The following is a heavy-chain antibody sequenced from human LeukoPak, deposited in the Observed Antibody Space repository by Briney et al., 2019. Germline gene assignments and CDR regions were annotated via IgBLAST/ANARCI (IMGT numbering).Heavy chain of an antibody. J-gene: IGHJ4*02. CDR2: INPSGGST. Sequence: ASVKVSCNASGYSFTGYYMHWVRHRHAQGLERKGIINPSGGSTSYAQTFQGRVTMTRDTSTSTVYMELSSLRSEDTAVYYCALCGGDCYYFDYWGQGTLVTVSS. CDR3: ALCGGDCYYFDY. D-gene: IGHD2-21*01. V-gene: IGHV1-46*03. CDR1: GYSFTGYY.